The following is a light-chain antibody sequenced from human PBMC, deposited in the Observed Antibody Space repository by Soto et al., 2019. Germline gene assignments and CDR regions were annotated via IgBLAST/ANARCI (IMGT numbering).Light chain of an antibody. J-gene: IGKJ4*01. CDR3: LHDYNYPLT. Sequence: AIQMTQSPSSLSASVGNRVTITCRASQDIKHDLGWYQQKPGKAPKLLIYATSNLKSGVPSRFSGTGSGTDFTLTITGLQPEDFATYYCLHDYNYPLTFGGGPRWIS. CDR1: QDIKHD. V-gene: IGKV1-6*02. CDR2: ATS.